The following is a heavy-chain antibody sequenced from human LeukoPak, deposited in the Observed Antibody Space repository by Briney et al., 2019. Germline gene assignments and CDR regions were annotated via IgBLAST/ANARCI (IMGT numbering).Heavy chain of an antibody. CDR2: MNPNSGNT. CDR3: ARGRYYDSSGYFDY. V-gene: IGHV1-8*01. Sequence: ASVKVSCKASGYTFTSYDINWVRQATGQGLEWMGWMNPNSGNTGYAQKFQGRVTMTRNTSISTAYMELSRLRSDDTAVYYCARGRYYDSSGYFDYWGQGTLVTVSS. CDR1: GYTFTSYD. J-gene: IGHJ4*02. D-gene: IGHD3-22*01.